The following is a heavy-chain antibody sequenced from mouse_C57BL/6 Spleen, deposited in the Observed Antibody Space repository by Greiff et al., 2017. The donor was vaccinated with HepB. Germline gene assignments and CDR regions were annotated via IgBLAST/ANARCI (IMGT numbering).Heavy chain of an antibody. CDR1: GFTFSSYA. Sequence: EVKLVESGGGLVKPGGSLKLSCAASGFTFSSYAMSWVRQTPEKRLEWVATISDGGSYTYYPDNVKGRFTISRDNAKNNLYLQMSHLKSEDTAMYYCARDSLTYYYRAMDYWGQGTSVTVSS. CDR2: ISDGGSYT. V-gene: IGHV5-4*01. J-gene: IGHJ4*01. CDR3: ARDSLTYYYRAMDY. D-gene: IGHD1-1*01.